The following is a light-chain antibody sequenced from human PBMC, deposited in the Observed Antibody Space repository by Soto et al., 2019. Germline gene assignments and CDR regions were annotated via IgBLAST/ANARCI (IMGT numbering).Light chain of an antibody. V-gene: IGLV2-23*01. CDR1: SSTVGGFNV. Sequence: VLTQPASVSGSPGQSITISCTGTSSTVGGFNVVSWYQQHPGKAPKVIIYEGIKRPSGVSNRFSGSNSGSTASLTISGLQAEDEADYYCCSYVGATTYVFGTGTKVTVL. CDR3: CSYVGATTYV. CDR2: EGI. J-gene: IGLJ1*01.